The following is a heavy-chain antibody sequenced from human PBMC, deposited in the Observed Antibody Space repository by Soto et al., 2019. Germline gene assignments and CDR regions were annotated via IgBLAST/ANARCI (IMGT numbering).Heavy chain of an antibody. CDR3: ARGSIAVAGNYYGMHX. Sequence: VSLKVSCNASGYTFTSYGISWVRQAPGQGLEWMGFISAYNGNTNYAQKLQGRVTMTTDTSTSTAYMELRSLRSDDTAVYYCARGSIAVAGNYYGMHXWGQVTTVTVS. D-gene: IGHD6-19*01. J-gene: IGHJ6*02. V-gene: IGHV1-18*04. CDR1: GYTFTSYG. CDR2: ISAYNGNT.